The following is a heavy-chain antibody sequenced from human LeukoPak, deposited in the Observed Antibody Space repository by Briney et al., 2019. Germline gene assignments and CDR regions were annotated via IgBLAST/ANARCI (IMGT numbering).Heavy chain of an antibody. V-gene: IGHV3-23*01. Sequence: GGSLRLSCAASGFTFSSYAMSWVRQAPGKGLEWVSAISGSGGSTYYAGSVKGRFTISRDNSKNTLYLQMNSLRSEDTAVYYCATTTTRNYGWVDYWGQGTLVTVSS. CDR2: ISGSGGST. CDR1: GFTFSSYA. J-gene: IGHJ4*02. D-gene: IGHD4-17*01. CDR3: ATTTTRNYGWVDY.